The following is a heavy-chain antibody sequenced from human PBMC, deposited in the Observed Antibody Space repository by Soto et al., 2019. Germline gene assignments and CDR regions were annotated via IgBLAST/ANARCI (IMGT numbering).Heavy chain of an antibody. V-gene: IGHV3-48*02. CDR3: ARRYCTNGVCYTYYFDY. D-gene: IGHD2-8*01. Sequence: EVQLVESGGGLVQPGGSLRLSCAASGFTFSSYSMNWVRQAPGKGLEWVSYISSSSSTIYYADSVKGRFTISRDNAKNSLYLQMNSLRDEDTAVYYCARRYCTNGVCYTYYFDYWGQGTQVTVSS. J-gene: IGHJ4*02. CDR2: ISSSSSTI. CDR1: GFTFSSYS.